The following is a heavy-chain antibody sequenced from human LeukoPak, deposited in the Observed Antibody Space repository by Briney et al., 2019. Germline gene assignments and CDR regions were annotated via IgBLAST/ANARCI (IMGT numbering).Heavy chain of an antibody. CDR1: GGSISGYY. Sequence: SETLSLTCSVSGGSISGYYWSWIRQSPGKGLEWIGNSYYSGNTNYNPSLRSRVTISVDTSNNQFSLKMRSVTAADTAVYYCAREEWATFLDWGQGTLVAVSS. J-gene: IGHJ4*02. D-gene: IGHD3-3*01. V-gene: IGHV4-59*01. CDR3: AREEWATFLD. CDR2: SYYSGNT.